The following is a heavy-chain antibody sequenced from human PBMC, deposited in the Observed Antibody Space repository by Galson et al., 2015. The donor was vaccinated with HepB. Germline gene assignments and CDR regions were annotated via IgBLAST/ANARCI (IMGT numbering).Heavy chain of an antibody. J-gene: IGHJ4*02. CDR1: GYSLSDHN. D-gene: IGHD2-15*01. CDR2: ISPKYGGT. Sequence: SVKVSCKASGYSLSDHNIHWVRQAPGQGLEWMGWISPKYGGTKSAQKFQGRVTMTRDTSISTAYMELSSLGSDDTAVYYCTRGGGRYHVDYWGQGTLVTVSS. V-gene: IGHV1-2*02. CDR3: TRGGGRYHVDY.